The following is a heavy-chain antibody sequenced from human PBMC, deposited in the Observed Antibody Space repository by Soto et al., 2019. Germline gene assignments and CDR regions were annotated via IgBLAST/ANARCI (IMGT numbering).Heavy chain of an antibody. D-gene: IGHD2-2*01. CDR1: GFTFSTYA. V-gene: IGHV3-23*01. J-gene: IGHJ4*02. Sequence: PGGSLRLSCAASGFTFSTYAMSWVRQAPGKGLEWVSVISGSGGDTYYADSVKGRFTIARDNSKNTLSLQMNSLRAEDTAVYYCAKARGSTTPASGSYWGQGTQVSSPQ. CDR3: AKARGSTTPASGSY. CDR2: ISGSGGDT.